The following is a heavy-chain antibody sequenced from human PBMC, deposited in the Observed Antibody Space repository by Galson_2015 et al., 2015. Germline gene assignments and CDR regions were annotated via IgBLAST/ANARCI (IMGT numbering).Heavy chain of an antibody. V-gene: IGHV3-23*01. CDR3: AKDRQVSTVTTQGIFDY. J-gene: IGHJ4*02. D-gene: IGHD4-17*01. Sequence: CMRLSCAGSGFTFNTYAMNWVRQAPGKGLEWVSGITGSGGSTYYADSVKGRFTISRDNSKNTLYLQMNILRAEDTAIYYCAKDRQVSTVTTQGIFDYWGQGTLVTVSS. CDR1: GFTFNTYA. CDR2: ITGSGGST.